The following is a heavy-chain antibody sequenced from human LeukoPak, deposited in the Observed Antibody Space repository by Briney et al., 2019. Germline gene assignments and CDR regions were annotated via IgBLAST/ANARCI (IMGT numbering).Heavy chain of an antibody. CDR2: ISSSSSYI. D-gene: IGHD4/OR15-4a*01. V-gene: IGHV3-21*01. CDR1: GFTFSSYS. J-gene: IGHJ6*03. Sequence: GESLKISCAASGFTFSSYSMNWVRQAPGKGLEWVSSISSSSSYIYYADSVKGRFTISRDNAKNSMYLQMNSLRAEDTAVYYCARERGDSMALYYYYMDVWGKGTTVTVSS. CDR3: ARERGDSMALYYYYMDV.